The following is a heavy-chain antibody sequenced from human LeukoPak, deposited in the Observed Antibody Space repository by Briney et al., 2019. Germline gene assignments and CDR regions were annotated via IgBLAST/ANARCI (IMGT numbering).Heavy chain of an antibody. Sequence: SQTLSLTCAISGDTVSSNSGVWTWLRQSPSRGFEWLGRTFYRSKWYNHYAVSVKSRITINPDTSKNQFSLQLNSVTPGDTAVYYCAREAAAGWVDYWGQGTLVTVSS. J-gene: IGHJ4*02. V-gene: IGHV6-1*01. CDR1: GDTVSSNSGV. CDR2: TFYRSKWYN. D-gene: IGHD6-13*01. CDR3: AREAAAGWVDY.